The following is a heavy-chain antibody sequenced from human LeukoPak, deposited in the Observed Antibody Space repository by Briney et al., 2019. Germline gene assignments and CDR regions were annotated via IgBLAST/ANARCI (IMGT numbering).Heavy chain of an antibody. V-gene: IGHV3-48*03. CDR2: ISSSGSTI. Sequence: GGSLRLSCAASGFTFSSYEMNWVRQAPGKGLEWVSYISSSGSTIHYADSVKGRFTISRDNAKNSLYLQMNSLRAEDTAVYYCARLEVITSIDYWGQGTLVTVSS. CDR3: ARLEVITSIDY. J-gene: IGHJ4*02. D-gene: IGHD3-22*01. CDR1: GFTFSSYE.